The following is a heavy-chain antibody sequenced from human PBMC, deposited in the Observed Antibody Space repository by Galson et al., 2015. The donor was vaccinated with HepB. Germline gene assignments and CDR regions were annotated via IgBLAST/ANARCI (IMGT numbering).Heavy chain of an antibody. Sequence: SLRLSCAASGFTFSSYGMHWVRQAPGKGLEWVAFIRYDGSNKYYADSVKGRFTISRDNSKNTLYLQMNSLRAEDTAVYYCAKGVALLISTDAFDIWGQGTMVTVSS. CDR2: IRYDGSNK. J-gene: IGHJ3*02. CDR1: GFTFSSYG. CDR3: AKGVALLISTDAFDI. V-gene: IGHV3-30*02. D-gene: IGHD3/OR15-3a*01.